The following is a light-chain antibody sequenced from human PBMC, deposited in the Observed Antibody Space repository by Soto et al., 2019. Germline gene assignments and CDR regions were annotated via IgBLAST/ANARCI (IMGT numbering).Light chain of an antibody. J-gene: IGLJ1*01. CDR1: SSDVVGYNY. CDR2: DVS. V-gene: IGLV2-14*01. CDR3: SSYTSSSTLFYV. Sequence: QSALTQPASVSGSPGQSITISCTGTSSDVVGYNYVSWYQQHPGKAPKLMIYDVSNRPSGVSNRFSGSKSGNTAPLTISGLQAEDEADYYCSSYTSSSTLFYVFGTGTKVTVL.